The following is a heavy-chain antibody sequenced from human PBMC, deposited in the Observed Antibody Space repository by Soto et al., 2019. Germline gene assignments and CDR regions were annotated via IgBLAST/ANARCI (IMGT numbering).Heavy chain of an antibody. CDR3: AIYSGYDYSEAFYI. Sequence: QVQLQQWGAGLLKPSETLSLTCAVYGGSFSGYYWSWIRQPPGKGLEWIGEINHSGSTNYNPSLKSRVTISVDTSKNQFSLKLSSVTAADTAVYYCAIYSGYDYSEAFYIWGQGTMVTVSS. V-gene: IGHV4-34*01. CDR1: GGSFSGYY. CDR2: INHSGST. D-gene: IGHD5-12*01. J-gene: IGHJ3*02.